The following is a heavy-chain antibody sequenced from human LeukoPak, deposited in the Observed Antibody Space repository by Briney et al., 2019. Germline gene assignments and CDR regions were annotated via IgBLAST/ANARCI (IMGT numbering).Heavy chain of an antibody. D-gene: IGHD3-22*01. CDR2: ISSSGSTI. Sequence: GGSLRLSCAASGFTFSSYEMNWVRQAPGKGLEWVSYISSSGSTIYYADSVKGRFTISRDNAKNSLYLQMNSLRVEDTAIYYCTRSGYRHPYHFDSWGQGTLVIVSS. CDR3: TRSGYRHPYHFDS. V-gene: IGHV3-48*03. CDR1: GFTFSSYE. J-gene: IGHJ4*02.